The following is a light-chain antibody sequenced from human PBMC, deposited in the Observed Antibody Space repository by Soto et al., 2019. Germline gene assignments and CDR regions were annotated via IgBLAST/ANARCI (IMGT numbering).Light chain of an antibody. CDR1: SSDVGSYNR. V-gene: IGLV2-18*02. J-gene: IGLJ2*01. CDR3: SSYTGSSTPGV. CDR2: EVS. Sequence: QSALTQPPSVSGSPGQSVTISCTGTSSDVGSYNRVSWYQQPPGTAPKLMIYEVSNRPSGVPDRFSGSKSGNTASLTISGLQAEDEADYYCSSYTGSSTPGVFGGGTKVTVL.